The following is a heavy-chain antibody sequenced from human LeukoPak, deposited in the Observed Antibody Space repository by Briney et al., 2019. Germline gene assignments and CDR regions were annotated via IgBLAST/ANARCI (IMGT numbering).Heavy chain of an antibody. CDR2: SYYSGNT. CDR1: GDSFRSRDYY. J-gene: IGHJ5*02. CDR3: PTRRFTNWFAP. D-gene: IGHD3-3*01. Sequence: SETLSLTCAVSGDSFRSRDYYWAWLRQPPGRGLEWLGTSYYSGNTYSSPSLKSRVTISVDASKSLFPLRLTSVTAADTAVYYCPTRRFTNWFAPWGPGTLVTVSS. V-gene: IGHV4-39*02.